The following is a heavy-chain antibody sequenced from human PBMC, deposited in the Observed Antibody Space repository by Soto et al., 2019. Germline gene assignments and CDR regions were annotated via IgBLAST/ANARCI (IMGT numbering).Heavy chain of an antibody. CDR2: INPNSGGT. V-gene: IGHV1-2*04. CDR3: ARADCSGGSCYDY. J-gene: IGHJ4*02. Sequence: QVQLVQSGAEVKKPGASVKVSCKASGYTFSGYYMHWVRQAPGQGLEWMGWINPNSGGTNYAQKFQGWVTMTRDTSISTAYMELSRLRSDDTAVYYCARADCSGGSCYDYWGQGTLVTVSS. D-gene: IGHD2-15*01. CDR1: GYTFSGYY.